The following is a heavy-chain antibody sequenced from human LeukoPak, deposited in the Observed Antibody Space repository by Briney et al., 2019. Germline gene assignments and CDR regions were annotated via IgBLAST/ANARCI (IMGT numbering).Heavy chain of an antibody. V-gene: IGHV3-9*03. J-gene: IGHJ1*01. Sequence: PGRSLRLSCAASGFTFDDYAMHWVRQAPGKGLEWVSGISWNSGSIGYADSVKGRFTISRDNAKNSLYLQMNSLRAEDMALYYCAKDSGSYSEYLQHWGQGTLVTVSS. CDR3: AKDSGSYSEYLQH. CDR2: ISWNSGSI. D-gene: IGHD1-26*01. CDR1: GFTFDDYA.